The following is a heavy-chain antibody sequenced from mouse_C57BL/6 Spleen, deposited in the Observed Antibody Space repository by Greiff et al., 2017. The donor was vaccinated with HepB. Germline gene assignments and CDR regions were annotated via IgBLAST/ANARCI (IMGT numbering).Heavy chain of an antibody. Sequence: QLQQSGAELAKPGASVKLSCKASGYTFTSYWMHWVKQRPGQGLEWIGYINPSSGYTKYNQKFKDKATLTADKSSSTAYMQLSSLTYEDSAVYYCASTTVVADYAMDYWGQGTSVTVSS. J-gene: IGHJ4*01. D-gene: IGHD1-1*01. CDR3: ASTTVVADYAMDY. CDR2: INPSSGYT. V-gene: IGHV1-7*01. CDR1: GYTFTSYW.